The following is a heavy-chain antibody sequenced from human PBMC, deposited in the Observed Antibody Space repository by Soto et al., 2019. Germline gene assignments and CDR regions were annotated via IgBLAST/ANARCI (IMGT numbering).Heavy chain of an antibody. CDR2: IWYDGSKE. V-gene: IGHV3-33*01. CDR3: ARDRSAGNYFYYGMDV. Sequence: GGSLRLSCAACGLTFNRNGMHWVRQAPGKGLEWVAVIWYDGSKEYYSDSVKGRFTISRDNSKNMLYLQMNSVRVEDTAVYFCARDRSAGNYFYYGMDVWGQGTTVTVSS. J-gene: IGHJ6*02. D-gene: IGHD1-1*01. CDR1: GLTFNRNG.